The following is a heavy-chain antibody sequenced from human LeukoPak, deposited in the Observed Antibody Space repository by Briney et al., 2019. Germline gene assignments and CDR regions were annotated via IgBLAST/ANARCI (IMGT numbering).Heavy chain of an antibody. D-gene: IGHD6-13*01. Sequence: ASVKVSRKASGYTFTGYYMHWVRQAPGQGLEWMGWINPNSGGTNYAQKFQGRVTMTRDTSISTAYMELSRLRSDDTAVYYCAREAAAAGNFDYWGQGTLVTVSS. CDR1: GYTFTGYY. CDR3: AREAAAAGNFDY. CDR2: INPNSGGT. V-gene: IGHV1-2*02. J-gene: IGHJ4*02.